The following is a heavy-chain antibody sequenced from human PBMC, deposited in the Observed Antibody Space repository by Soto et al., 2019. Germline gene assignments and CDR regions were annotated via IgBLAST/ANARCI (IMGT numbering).Heavy chain of an antibody. CDR3: ARYSSSSYYYYGMDV. Sequence: GSLRLSCAASGFTFSSYSMNWVLQAPGKGLEWVSSISSSSSYIYYADSVKGRFTISRDNAKNSLYLQMNSLRAEDTAVYYCARYSSSSYYYYGMDVWGQGTTVTVSS. CDR2: ISSSSSYI. V-gene: IGHV3-21*01. CDR1: GFTFSSYS. J-gene: IGHJ6*02. D-gene: IGHD6-6*01.